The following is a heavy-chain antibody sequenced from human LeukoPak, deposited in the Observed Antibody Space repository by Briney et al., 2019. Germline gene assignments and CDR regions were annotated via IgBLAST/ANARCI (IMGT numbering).Heavy chain of an antibody. J-gene: IGHJ3*02. D-gene: IGHD3-3*01. CDR1: GYTFTGYG. Sequence: ASVKVSCKASGYTFTGYGISWVRQAPGQALEWMGWISAYNGNTNYAQKLQGRVTMTTDTSTSTAYMELRSLRSDDTAVYYCARAVRITIFGVARTDAFDIWGQGTMVTVSS. CDR3: ARAVRITIFGVARTDAFDI. CDR2: ISAYNGNT. V-gene: IGHV1-18*01.